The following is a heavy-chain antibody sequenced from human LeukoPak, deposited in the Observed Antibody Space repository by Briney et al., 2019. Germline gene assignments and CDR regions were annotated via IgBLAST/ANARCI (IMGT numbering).Heavy chain of an antibody. V-gene: IGHV1-18*01. CDR2: ISGYNGHT. Sequence: ASVKVSCKASGYTYTNYGISWVRQAPGQGLEWMGWISGYNGHTNYAQKLQGRVTMTTHTSTSTAYMELRSLRSDDTAVYYCARVGLFSSGWYLAGAGTAEFDYWGQGTLVTVSS. CDR3: ARVGLFSSGWYLAGAGTAEFDY. D-gene: IGHD6-19*01. CDR1: GYTYTNYG. J-gene: IGHJ4*02.